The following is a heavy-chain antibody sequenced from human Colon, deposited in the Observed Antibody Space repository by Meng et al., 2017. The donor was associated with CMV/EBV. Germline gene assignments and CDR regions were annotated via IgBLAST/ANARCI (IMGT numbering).Heavy chain of an antibody. J-gene: IGHJ4*02. Sequence: SCQPYGYSVSCLDINWVRQATGQGLEWMGWMTPKNGNTDSSQKFQGRLTMTWDASISTAYMELSSLRFEDTAVYYCARGVDAGVDFWGQGTLVTVSS. CDR2: MTPKNGNT. CDR3: ARGVDAGVDF. V-gene: IGHV1-8*01. CDR1: GYSVSCLD. D-gene: IGHD7-27*01.